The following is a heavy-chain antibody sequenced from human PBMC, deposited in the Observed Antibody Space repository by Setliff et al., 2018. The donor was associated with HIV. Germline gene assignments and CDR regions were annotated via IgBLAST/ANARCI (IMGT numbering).Heavy chain of an antibody. CDR2: IYTSGST. D-gene: IGHD5-12*01. J-gene: IGHJ6*02. Sequence: PSETLSLTCTVSGGSISSYYWSWIRQPAGKGLEWTGRIYTSGSTNYNPSLKSRVTMSVDTYKNQFSLKVRYVTAADTAIYYCAREIWGQVAHVPYGMDVWGQGTTVTVSS. CDR1: GGSISSYY. V-gene: IGHV4-4*07. CDR3: AREIWGQVAHVPYGMDV.